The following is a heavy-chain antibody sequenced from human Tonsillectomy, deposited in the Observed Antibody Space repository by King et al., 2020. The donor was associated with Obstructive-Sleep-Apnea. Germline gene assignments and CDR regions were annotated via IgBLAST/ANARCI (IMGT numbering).Heavy chain of an antibody. CDR2: ISWSGDRI. D-gene: IGHD3-10*01. CDR3: AKDQGEYFGVGAFDI. V-gene: IGHV3-9*01. J-gene: IGHJ3*02. Sequence: VQLVESGGGFAQPGRSLTLSCAASGFTFYDSAMHWVRQVPGKGLEWVSSISWSGDRIAYADSVKGRFTISRDNAKNSLFLQMNSLRREDTAFYYCAKDQGEYFGVGAFDIWGQGTMVTVSS. CDR1: GFTFYDSA.